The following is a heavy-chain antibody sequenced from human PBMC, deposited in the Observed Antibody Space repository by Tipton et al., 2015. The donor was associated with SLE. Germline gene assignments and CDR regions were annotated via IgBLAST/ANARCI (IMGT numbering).Heavy chain of an antibody. D-gene: IGHD3-3*01. J-gene: IGHJ4*02. CDR3: ANDWSFDLWGGYFDH. CDR2: IRSDGSNK. CDR1: GFTFSNYG. V-gene: IGHV3-30*02. Sequence: LRLSCAASGFTFSNYGMHWVRQAPGKGLEWVAFIRSDGSNKYYADSVKGRFTISRDNSKDTLWLQMNSLRPEDTAVYYCANDWSFDLWGGYFDHWGQGTLVAVSS.